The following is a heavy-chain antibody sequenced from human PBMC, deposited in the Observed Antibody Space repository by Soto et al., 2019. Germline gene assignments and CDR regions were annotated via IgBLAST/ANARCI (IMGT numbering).Heavy chain of an antibody. CDR3: ARAMGDWGTYYYYYGMDV. CDR1: GDAMSSNY. CDR2: VYYAGAT. Sequence: QVQLQESGPGLVRPSETLSLTCTVSGDAMSSNYWSWLRQPPGKGLEWIGYVYYAGATSYNPSLKIRVTISVDTSKNQFSLKLSSVTAADTAVYYCARAMGDWGTYYYYYGMDVWGQGTTVTVSS. D-gene: IGHD3-16*01. J-gene: IGHJ6*02. V-gene: IGHV4-59*01.